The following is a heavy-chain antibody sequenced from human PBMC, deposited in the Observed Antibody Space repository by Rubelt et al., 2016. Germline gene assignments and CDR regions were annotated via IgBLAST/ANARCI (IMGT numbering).Heavy chain of an antibody. V-gene: IGHV1-18*01. CDR1: GYTFTSYG. CDR3: ARDVRGYPDNWFDP. Sequence: GASVKVSCKASGYTFTSYGISWVRQAPGQGLEWMGWISAYNGNTNYAQKLQGRVTMTTDTSTSTAYMELRSLRSDDTAVYYCARDVRGYPDNWFDPWGQGALVTVSS. J-gene: IGHJ5*02. D-gene: IGHD3-22*01. CDR2: ISAYNGNT.